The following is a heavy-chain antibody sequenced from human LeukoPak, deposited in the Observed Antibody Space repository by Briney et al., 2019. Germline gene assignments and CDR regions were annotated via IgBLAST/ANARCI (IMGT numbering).Heavy chain of an antibody. D-gene: IGHD4-11*01. J-gene: IGHJ4*02. Sequence: GESLKISCKGSGYRFPSHWIGWVRQMPGKGLEWMGVIYAGDSDTRYSPSFQGQVTISANKSISTAYLQWSSLKASDTAMYYCARQDPNYRIDYWGQGTLVTVSS. CDR3: ARQDPNYRIDY. CDR1: GYRFPSHW. CDR2: IYAGDSDT. V-gene: IGHV5-51*01.